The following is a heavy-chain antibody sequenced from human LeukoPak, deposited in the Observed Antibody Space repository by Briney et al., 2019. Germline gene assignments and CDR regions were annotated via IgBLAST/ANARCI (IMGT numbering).Heavy chain of an antibody. CDR3: ARDHSSYYYDSSGYYLDY. CDR2: INPNSGGT. Sequence: ASVKASCKASGYTFTGYYMHWVRQAPGQGLEWMGWINPNSGGTNYAQKFQGRVTMTRDTSISTAYMELSRLRSDDTAVYYCARDHSSYYYDSSGYYLDYWGQGTLVTVSS. D-gene: IGHD3-22*01. V-gene: IGHV1-2*02. CDR1: GYTFTGYY. J-gene: IGHJ4*02.